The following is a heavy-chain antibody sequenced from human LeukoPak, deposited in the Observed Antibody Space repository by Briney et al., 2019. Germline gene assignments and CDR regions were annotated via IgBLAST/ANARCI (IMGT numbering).Heavy chain of an antibody. Sequence: GGSLRLSCAASGFTFHNYEMNWVRQAPGKGLEWVSHISTSSSTTYYADSVKGRFTISRDNAKSSLYLQMNSLRAEDTAVYYCTRGGIAVRFHDAFDIWGQGTTVTVSS. V-gene: IGHV3-48*03. CDR1: GFTFHNYE. D-gene: IGHD6-6*01. J-gene: IGHJ3*02. CDR3: TRGGIAVRFHDAFDI. CDR2: ISTSSSTT.